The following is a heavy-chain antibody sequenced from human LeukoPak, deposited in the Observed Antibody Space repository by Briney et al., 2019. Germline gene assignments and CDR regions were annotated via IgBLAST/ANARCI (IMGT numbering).Heavy chain of an antibody. Sequence: SQTLSLTCTVSGGSISSGDYYWSWIRQPPGKGLEWIGYIYYSGSTYYNPSLKSRVTISVDTSKNQFSLKLSSVTAADTAVYYCARDPGHYYAPNWFDPWGQGTLVTVSS. CDR2: IYYSGST. CDR1: GGSISSGDYY. J-gene: IGHJ5*02. D-gene: IGHD3-10*01. CDR3: ARDPGHYYAPNWFDP. V-gene: IGHV4-30-4*01.